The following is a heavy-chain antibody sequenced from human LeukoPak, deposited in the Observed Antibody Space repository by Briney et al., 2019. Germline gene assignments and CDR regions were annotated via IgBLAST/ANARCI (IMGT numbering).Heavy chain of an antibody. D-gene: IGHD2-15*01. CDR3: TTDTWYSAGH. CDR2: IKGDETEK. Sequence: GGSLRLSCAASGFTFSDYWMHWVRRAPGKGLEWVANIKGDETEKYYVDSVKGRFTISRDNAKNSVFLQMNSLRAEDTAIYYCTTDTWYSAGHWGQGTLVTVSS. CDR1: GFTFSDYW. J-gene: IGHJ4*02. V-gene: IGHV3-7*03.